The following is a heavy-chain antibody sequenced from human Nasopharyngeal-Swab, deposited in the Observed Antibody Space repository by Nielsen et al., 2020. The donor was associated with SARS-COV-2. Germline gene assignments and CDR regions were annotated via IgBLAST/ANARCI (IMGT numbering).Heavy chain of an antibody. V-gene: IGHV4-39*07. D-gene: IGHD3-22*01. J-gene: IGHJ4*02. Sequence: WSRQSPGKGLEWIGSIYYSGSTYYNPSLKSRVTISVDTSKNQFSLKLSSVTAADTAVYYCARDYYDSSGYYYMVRGPWVWWGQGTLVTVSS. CDR3: ARDYYDSSGYYYMVRGPWVW. CDR2: IYYSGST.